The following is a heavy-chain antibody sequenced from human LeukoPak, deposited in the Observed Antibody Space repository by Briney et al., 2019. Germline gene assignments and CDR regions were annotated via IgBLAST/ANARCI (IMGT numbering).Heavy chain of an antibody. Sequence: GGSLRLSCAASGFTFSSYSMNWVRQAPGKGLEWVSSISSTSTYIYCADSVKGRFTISRDNAKNSLYLQMNSLRAEDTAVYYCARDMRPDKDFGELDYYMDVWGKGTTVTVSS. J-gene: IGHJ6*03. V-gene: IGHV3-21*01. CDR3: ARDMRPDKDFGELDYYMDV. D-gene: IGHD3-10*01. CDR1: GFTFSSYS. CDR2: ISSTSTYI.